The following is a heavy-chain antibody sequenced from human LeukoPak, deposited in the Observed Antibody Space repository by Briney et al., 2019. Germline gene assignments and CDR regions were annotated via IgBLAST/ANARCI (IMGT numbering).Heavy chain of an antibody. CDR1: GGSISSSSYY. CDR2: IYYSGST. D-gene: IGHD6-19*01. V-gene: IGHV4-39*07. J-gene: IGHJ3*02. CDR3: ARALRHAWLSSGWNDAFDI. Sequence: SETLSLTCTVSGGSISSSSYYWGWIRQPPGKGLEWIGSIYYSGSTYYNPSLKSRVTISVDTSKNQFSLKLSSVTAADTAVYYCARALRHAWLSSGWNDAFDIWGQGTMVTVSS.